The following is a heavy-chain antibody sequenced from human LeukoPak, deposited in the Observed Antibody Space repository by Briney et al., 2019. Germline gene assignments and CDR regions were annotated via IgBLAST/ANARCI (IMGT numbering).Heavy chain of an antibody. V-gene: IGHV3-73*01. Sequence: GGSLRLSCAASGFTFSGSAMHWVRQASGKGLEWVGRIRSKANNYATTYAASVKGRFTISRGDSKNTAYLQMNSLKTGDTAVYFCSSGLSVLRSNNTPVDYWGQGTLVTVSS. CDR3: SSGLSVLRSNNTPVDY. CDR1: GFTFSGSA. CDR2: IRSKANNYAT. J-gene: IGHJ4*02. D-gene: IGHD4-17*01.